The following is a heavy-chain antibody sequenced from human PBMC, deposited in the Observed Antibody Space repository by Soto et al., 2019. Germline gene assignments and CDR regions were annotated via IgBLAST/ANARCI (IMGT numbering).Heavy chain of an antibody. Sequence: QVQLVESGGGLVKPGGSLRLSCAASGFIFSDYYMSWIRQAPGKGLEWLSKISSSGTYTNYADSVKGRFTISRDNTKTLVHLQMDSLRDEDTAIYYCARDVSGINVNDALDIWGQGTKVTVSS. J-gene: IGHJ3*02. CDR3: ARDVSGINVNDALDI. D-gene: IGHD3-10*01. V-gene: IGHV3-11*05. CDR2: ISSSGTYT. CDR1: GFIFSDYY.